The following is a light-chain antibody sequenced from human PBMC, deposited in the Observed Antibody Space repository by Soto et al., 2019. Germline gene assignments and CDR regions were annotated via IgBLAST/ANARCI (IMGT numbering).Light chain of an antibody. CDR2: AAS. V-gene: IGKV1-39*01. Sequence: DIQMTQSPSSLSASVGDRVTITCRASQSISSYLNWYQQKPGKAPKLLIYAASSLQRGVPSRFSGSESGTLFTLTITALQPKDFATYSGQQTYSAPPTFGQGTRLEIK. CDR3: QQTYSAPPT. CDR1: QSISSY. J-gene: IGKJ5*01.